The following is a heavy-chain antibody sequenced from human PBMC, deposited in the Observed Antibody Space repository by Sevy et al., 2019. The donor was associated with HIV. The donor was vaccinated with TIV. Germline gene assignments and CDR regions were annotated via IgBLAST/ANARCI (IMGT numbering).Heavy chain of an antibody. CDR1: GYTFTGYY. CDR2: INPNSGGT. V-gene: IGHV1-2*04. D-gene: IGHD2-2*01. J-gene: IGHJ3*02. CDR3: ARFNPGSTSCYATRGCYDAFDI. Sequence: GASVKVSCKASGYTFTGYYMHWVRQAPGQGLEWMGWINPNSGGTNYAQKFQGWVTMTRNTSISTAYMELSRLRSDDTAVYYCARFNPGSTSCYATRGCYDAFDIWGQGTMVTVSS.